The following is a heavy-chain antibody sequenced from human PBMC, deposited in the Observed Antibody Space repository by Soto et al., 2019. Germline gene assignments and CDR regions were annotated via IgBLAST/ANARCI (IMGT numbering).Heavy chain of an antibody. CDR2: IDPSDSDI. CDR3: ARSFFGNFDY. J-gene: IGHJ4*01. D-gene: IGHD3-3*01. Sequence: ESLKISCKGSGYGFASYRIAWVRQMPGKGLEWMGIIDPSDSDIRYSPSFQGQVTISADKSISTAYLQWSSLKASDTAIYYCARSFFGNFDYWGHGTLVTVSS. V-gene: IGHV5-51*01. CDR1: GYGFASYR.